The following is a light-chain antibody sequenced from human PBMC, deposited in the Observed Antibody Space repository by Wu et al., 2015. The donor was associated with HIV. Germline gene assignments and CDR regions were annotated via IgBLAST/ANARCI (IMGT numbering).Light chain of an antibody. J-gene: IGKJ1*01. Sequence: DIQMTQSPSTLSASVGDRVTITCRASQSMSSWLAWYQQKPGKAPNLLIYKASSLQSGVPSRFSGSGSGTEFTLTISSLQPDDFATYYCQQYNSPPTFGQGTKVE. V-gene: IGKV1-5*03. CDR3: QQYNSPPT. CDR2: KAS. CDR1: QSMSSW.